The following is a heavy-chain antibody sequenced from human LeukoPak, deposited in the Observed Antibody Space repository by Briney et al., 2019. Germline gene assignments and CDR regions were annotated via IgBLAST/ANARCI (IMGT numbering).Heavy chain of an antibody. CDR1: GFTFSNYW. Sequence: GGSLRLSCAASGFTFSNYWMNWVRQAPGKGLEWVANIKQDGSEKYYVDSVKGRFTISRDIAKNSLYLQMNSLRAEDTAVYYCAKDHCSSTSCYYYYYYYMDVWGKGTTVTISS. CDR3: AKDHCSSTSCYYYYYYYMDV. CDR2: IKQDGSEK. J-gene: IGHJ6*03. V-gene: IGHV3-7*01. D-gene: IGHD2-2*01.